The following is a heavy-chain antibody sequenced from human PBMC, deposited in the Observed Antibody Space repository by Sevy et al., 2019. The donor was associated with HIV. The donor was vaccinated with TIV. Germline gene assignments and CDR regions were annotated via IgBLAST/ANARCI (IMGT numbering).Heavy chain of an antibody. CDR2: IYYSGST. J-gene: IGHJ4*02. CDR3: ASGALTGYSSGWYVN. V-gene: IGHV4-39*01. CDR1: GGSISSSSYY. Sequence: SETLSLTCTVSGGSISSSSYYWGWIRQPPGKGLEWIGSIYYSGSTYYNPSLKRQVTISVDTSKNQCSLKLSSVTAADTAVYYCASGALTGYSSGWYVNWGQGTLVTVSS. D-gene: IGHD6-19*01.